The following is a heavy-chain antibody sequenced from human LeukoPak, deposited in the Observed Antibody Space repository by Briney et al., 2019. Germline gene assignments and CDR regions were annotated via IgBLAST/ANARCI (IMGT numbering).Heavy chain of an antibody. CDR2: INWNGGST. V-gene: IGHV3-20*04. J-gene: IGHJ3*02. Sequence: PGGSLRLSCAASEFTFDDYGMSWVRQAPGKGQEWVSGINWNGGSTGYAYSVKGRFTISRDNAKNSLYLQMNSLRAEDTALYYCARERIRYYGSGSYNAFDIWGQGTRVTVSS. D-gene: IGHD3-10*01. CDR1: EFTFDDYG. CDR3: ARERIRYYGSGSYNAFDI.